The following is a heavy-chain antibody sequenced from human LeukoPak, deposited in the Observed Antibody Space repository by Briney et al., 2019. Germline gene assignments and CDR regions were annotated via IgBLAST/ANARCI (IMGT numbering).Heavy chain of an antibody. V-gene: IGHV5-51*07. D-gene: IGHD2-21*02. Sequence: GESLKISCTGFGYSFTTYWIGWVHQMPGKGLEWMGIIYPGDSDARYSPSFQGQVTISVDKSISTAYLQWSSLKASDTAMYYCARQGRIVVVTTTHDAFDIWGQGTTVTVSS. CDR3: ARQGRIVVVTTTHDAFDI. J-gene: IGHJ3*02. CDR2: IYPGDSDA. CDR1: GYSFTTYW.